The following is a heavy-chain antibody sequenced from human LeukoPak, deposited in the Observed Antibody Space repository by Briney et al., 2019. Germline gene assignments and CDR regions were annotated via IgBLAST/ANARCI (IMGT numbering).Heavy chain of an antibody. J-gene: IGHJ4*02. D-gene: IGHD3-3*02. CDR1: GYSYY. Sequence: ASVKVSCKASGYSYYTHWVRQAPGQGLEWMGISDPSGSSTRYAQKFQGRVTMTRDTSTSTDYMELSSLKSEDTAIYYCARDSNPLDYWGQVTLVAVSS. CDR2: SDPSGSST. CDR3: ARDSNPLDY. V-gene: IGHV1-46*01.